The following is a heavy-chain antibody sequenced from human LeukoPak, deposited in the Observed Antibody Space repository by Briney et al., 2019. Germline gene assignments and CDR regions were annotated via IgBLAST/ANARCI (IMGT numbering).Heavy chain of an antibody. CDR3: AKGFEGGSYYGPDY. CDR2: IRYDGSNK. J-gene: IGHJ4*02. CDR1: GFSFSTYA. Sequence: PGGSLRLSCAGSGFSFSTYALHWVRQAPGKGLEWVAFIRYDGSNKYYADSVKGRFTISRDNSKNTLYLQMNSLRAEDTAVYYCAKGFEGGSYYGPDYWGQGTLVTVSS. V-gene: IGHV3-30*02. D-gene: IGHD1-26*01.